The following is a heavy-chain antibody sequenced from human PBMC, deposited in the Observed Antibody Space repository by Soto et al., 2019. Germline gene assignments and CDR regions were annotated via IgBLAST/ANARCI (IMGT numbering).Heavy chain of an antibody. J-gene: IGHJ4*02. V-gene: IGHV4-31*03. D-gene: IGHD1-7*01. CDR3: ARVKGGTTRRAFDS. CDR2: IYDNGGA. Sequence: SETLSLTCTVSGDSISSGGYYWSWIRQHPGKGLEWIGYIYDNGGAYYSPSLKGRVVISVDRSENQFSLRLSSVTAADTAVYYCARVKGGTTRRAFDSWGQGTLVTVS. CDR1: GDSISSGGYY.